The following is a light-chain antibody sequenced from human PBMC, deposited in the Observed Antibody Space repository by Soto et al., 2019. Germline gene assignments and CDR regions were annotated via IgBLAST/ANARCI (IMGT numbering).Light chain of an antibody. Sequence: QSVLTQPASVSGSPGQSITISCTRTSSDVGGYNYVSWYQQHPGKAPKLMIYDVSNRPSGVSNRFSGSKSGNTASLTISGLQAEDEADYYCSSYTSSSNSRVFGTGTKVTVL. CDR2: DVS. V-gene: IGLV2-14*01. J-gene: IGLJ1*01. CDR3: SSYTSSSNSRV. CDR1: SSDVGGYNY.